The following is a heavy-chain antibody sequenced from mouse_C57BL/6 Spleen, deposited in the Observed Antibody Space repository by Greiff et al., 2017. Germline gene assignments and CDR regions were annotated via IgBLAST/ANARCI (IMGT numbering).Heavy chain of an antibody. J-gene: IGHJ2*01. Sequence: DVMLVESGGGLVKPGGSLKLSCAASGFTFSSYAMSWVRQTPEKRLEWVATISDGGSYTYYPDNVKGRFTISRDNAKNNLYLQMSHLKSEDTAMYYCARSDGQGDFDYWGQGTTLTVSS. D-gene: IGHD2-3*01. CDR3: ARSDGQGDFDY. V-gene: IGHV5-4*03. CDR1: GFTFSSYA. CDR2: ISDGGSYT.